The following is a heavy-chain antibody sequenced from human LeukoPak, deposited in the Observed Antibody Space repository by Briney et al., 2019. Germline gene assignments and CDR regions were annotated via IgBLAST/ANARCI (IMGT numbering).Heavy chain of an antibody. D-gene: IGHD1-14*01. V-gene: IGHV3-21*01. CDR2: ISSSSSYI. Sequence: GGSLRLSCAASGFTFSSYSMNWVRQAPGKGLEWVSSISSSSSYIYYADSVKGRFTISRDNAKNSLHLQMNSLRAEDTAVYYCAGGLPLENTFDYWGQGTLVTVSS. CDR1: GFTFSSYS. J-gene: IGHJ4*02. CDR3: AGGLPLENTFDY.